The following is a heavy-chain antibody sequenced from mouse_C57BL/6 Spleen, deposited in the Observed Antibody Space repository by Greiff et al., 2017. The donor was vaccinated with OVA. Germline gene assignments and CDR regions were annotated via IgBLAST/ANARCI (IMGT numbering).Heavy chain of an antibody. CDR3: ARNRNSNYGMDY. CDR2: IWSGGST. J-gene: IGHJ4*01. V-gene: IGHV2-2*01. Sequence: VMLVESGPGLVQPSQSLSITCTVSGFSLTSYGVHWVRQSPGTGLEWLGVIWSGGSTDYNAAFISRLSISKDNSKSQVFFKMNSLQADDTAIYYCARNRNSNYGMDYWGQRTSVTVSS. CDR1: GFSLTSYG.